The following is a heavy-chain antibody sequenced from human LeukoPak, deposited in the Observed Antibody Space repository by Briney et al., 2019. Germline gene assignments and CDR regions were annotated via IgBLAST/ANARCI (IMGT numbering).Heavy chain of an antibody. Sequence: PVGSLRLSCSPSGFTFTSYGMHWVRQAPGKGLEYVSAISSNGGSTYYADSVKGRFTISRDTSKSTLYLQMNSLRAEDTAVYYCAKWGDGYNRTPVFDYWGQGTLVTVSS. CDR3: AKWGDGYNRTPVFDY. CDR2: ISSNGGST. J-gene: IGHJ4*02. D-gene: IGHD5-24*01. CDR1: GFTFTSYG. V-gene: IGHV3-64*04.